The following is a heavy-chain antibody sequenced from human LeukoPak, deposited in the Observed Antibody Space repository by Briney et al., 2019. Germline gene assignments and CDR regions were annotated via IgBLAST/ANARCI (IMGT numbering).Heavy chain of an antibody. V-gene: IGHV3-21*04. CDR2: ISSSSSYI. J-gene: IGHJ4*02. Sequence: GGSLRLSCAASGFTFSSYTMNWVRQAPGKGLEWVSSISSSSSYIYYADSVKGRFTISRDNSKNTLYLQMNSLRAEDTAVYYCARDCGGDCYSLLAFDYWGQGTLVTVSS. CDR3: ARDCGGDCYSLLAFDY. D-gene: IGHD2-21*02. CDR1: GFTFSSYT.